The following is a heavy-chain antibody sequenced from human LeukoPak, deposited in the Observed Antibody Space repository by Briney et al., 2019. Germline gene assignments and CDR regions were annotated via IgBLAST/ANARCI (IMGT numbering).Heavy chain of an antibody. CDR3: AKDSKGGLGVTKTMDV. CDR2: ISGSGGST. V-gene: IGHV3-23*01. CDR1: GFTFSSYA. D-gene: IGHD4-11*01. J-gene: IGHJ6*04. Sequence: GGSLRLSCAASGFTFSSYAMSWVRQAPGKGPEWVSAISGSGGSTYYADSVKGRFTISRDNSKNTLYLQMNSLRAEDTAVYYCAKDSKGGLGVTKTMDVWGKGTTVTVSS.